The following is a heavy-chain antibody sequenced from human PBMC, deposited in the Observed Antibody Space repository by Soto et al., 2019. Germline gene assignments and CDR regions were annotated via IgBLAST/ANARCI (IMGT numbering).Heavy chain of an antibody. V-gene: IGHV4-61*01. CDR3: PREYRSYLLGFDP. Sequence: SETLSLTCTVSGGSVNGGTYYWTWIRQPPGKGPERVGNTYVNGGATYSPSLKSLVTTPVDPSKNQFYLKLSFATAADPAVYSYPREYRSYLLGFDPWDQGTLVTVFS. CDR2: TYVNGGA. D-gene: IGHD3-10*01. CDR1: GGSVNGGTYY. J-gene: IGHJ5*02.